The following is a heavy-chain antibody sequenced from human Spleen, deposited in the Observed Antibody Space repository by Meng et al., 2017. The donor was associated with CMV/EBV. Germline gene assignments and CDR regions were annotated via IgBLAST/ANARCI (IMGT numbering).Heavy chain of an antibody. CDR3: ARAGRTRERIVAGTGPFDY. CDR1: GFTFSSYA. Sequence: GESLKISCAASGFTFSSYAMHWVRQAPGKGLEWVAVMLHGGSTKYYADSVKGRFTISRDNSRNTMYLQMHSLGVEDTAVYYCARAGRTRERIVAGTGPFDYWGQGTLVTVSS. CDR2: MLHGGSTK. V-gene: IGHV3-30*04. D-gene: IGHD6-19*01. J-gene: IGHJ4*02.